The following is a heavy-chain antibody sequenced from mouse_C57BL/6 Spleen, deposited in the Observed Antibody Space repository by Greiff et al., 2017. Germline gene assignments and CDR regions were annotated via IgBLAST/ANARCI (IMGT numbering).Heavy chain of an antibody. Sequence: QVQLQQPGAELVRPGSSVKLSCKASGYTFTSYWMDWVKQRPGQGLEWIGNIYPSDSETHYNQKFKDKATLTVDKSSSTAYMQLSSLTSEDSAVYYCASSYYDGSTSYWYFDVWGTGTTVTVSS. CDR2: IYPSDSET. J-gene: IGHJ1*03. CDR1: GYTFTSYW. V-gene: IGHV1-61*01. D-gene: IGHD1-1*01. CDR3: ASSYYDGSTSYWYFDV.